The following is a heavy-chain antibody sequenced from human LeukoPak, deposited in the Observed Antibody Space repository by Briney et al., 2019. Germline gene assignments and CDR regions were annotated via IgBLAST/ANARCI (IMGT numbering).Heavy chain of an antibody. CDR1: EFSFSSYG. Sequence: AGGSLRLSCATSEFSFSSYGMHWARQAPGKGLEWVAFEQKDGSYKKYADSVKGRFTISRDNSKNTLYPQMNSLRVEDTAVYYCANIPNSFGPDYWGQGSLVTVSS. V-gene: IGHV3-30*02. J-gene: IGHJ4*02. CDR3: ANIPNSFGPDY. D-gene: IGHD3-16*01. CDR2: EQKDGSYK.